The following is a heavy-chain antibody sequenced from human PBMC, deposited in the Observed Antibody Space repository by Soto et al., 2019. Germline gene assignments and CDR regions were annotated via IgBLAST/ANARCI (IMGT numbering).Heavy chain of an antibody. Sequence: GSLRLSCAASRFTFSSYSMSWVRQAPGKGLEWVSGFRTSGDGGTTYYADSVKGRFTVSRDNSKNMLFLQMNSLRAEDTAIYYCAKKVNSGPGSQYFDYWGQGTLVTVSS. D-gene: IGHD3-10*01. CDR1: RFTFSSYS. J-gene: IGHJ4*02. CDR3: AKKVNSGPGSQYFDY. CDR2: FRTSGDGGTT. V-gene: IGHV3-23*01.